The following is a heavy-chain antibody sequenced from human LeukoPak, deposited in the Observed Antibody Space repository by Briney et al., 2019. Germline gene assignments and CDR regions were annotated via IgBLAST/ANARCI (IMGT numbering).Heavy chain of an antibody. CDR2: INHSGSA. D-gene: IGHD5-18*01. CDR3: ARSLGYGLAMNY. J-gene: IGHJ4*02. CDR1: GGSFSGYY. Sequence: SETLSLTCAVYGGSFSGYYWSWIRQPPGKGLEWIGEINHSGSANYNPSLKSRVTISVDTSKNQFSLKLSSVTAADTAVYYCARSLGYGLAMNYWGQGTLVTVSS. V-gene: IGHV4-34*01.